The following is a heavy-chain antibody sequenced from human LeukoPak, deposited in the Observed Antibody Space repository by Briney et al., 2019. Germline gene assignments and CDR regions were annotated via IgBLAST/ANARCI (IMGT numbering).Heavy chain of an antibody. D-gene: IGHD5-24*01. CDR3: ARQGGRDGYNRR. Sequence: SEPLSLTCTVSGGSISRSSYYWGWIRQPPGKGLEGIGSIYYSGSTYYNPSLKNRVTISVDTSKNQFSLKLSSVTAADTAVYYCARQGGRDGYNRRWGQGTLVTVSS. J-gene: IGHJ4*02. V-gene: IGHV4-39*01. CDR2: IYYSGST. CDR1: GGSISRSSYY.